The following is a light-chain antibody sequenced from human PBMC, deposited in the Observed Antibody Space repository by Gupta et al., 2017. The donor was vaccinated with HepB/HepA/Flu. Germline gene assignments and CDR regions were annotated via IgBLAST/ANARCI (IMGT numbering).Light chain of an antibody. CDR1: QRINTN. CDR3: QPYNNWPPEKT. CDR2: GAS. Sequence: EIVMTQSPATLSVSPGERATPSCRASQRINTNLAWYQQTPGQAPRLLIYGASTRATGIPARFSGSGSGIEFTLTISSPQSEDFAVYYCQPYNNWPPEKTFGQGTKVEIK. J-gene: IGKJ1*01. V-gene: IGKV3-15*01.